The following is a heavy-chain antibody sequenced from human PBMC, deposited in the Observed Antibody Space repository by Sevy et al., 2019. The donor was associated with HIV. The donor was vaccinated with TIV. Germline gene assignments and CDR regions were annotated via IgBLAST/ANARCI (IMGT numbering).Heavy chain of an antibody. CDR1: GFTFSNYA. Sequence: GGSLRLSCAASGFTFSNYAMHWVRQAPGKGLEWVAVISYDGSNKYYADSVRGRFTISRDSSKNTLYLQMNSLRPEDTAVYYCARDLEVYGGWEQTSQGMDVWGQGTTVTVS. CDR2: ISYDGSNK. V-gene: IGHV3-30-3*01. D-gene: IGHD1-26*01. J-gene: IGHJ6*02. CDR3: ARDLEVYGGWEQTSQGMDV.